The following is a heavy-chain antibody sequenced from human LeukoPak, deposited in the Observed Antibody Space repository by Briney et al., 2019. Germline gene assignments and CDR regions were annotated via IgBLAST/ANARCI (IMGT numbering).Heavy chain of an antibody. CDR2: MNPNSGNA. CDR1: GYTFTSYD. J-gene: IGHJ4*02. D-gene: IGHD7-27*01. CDR3: AIQSTGDRGYYFDY. V-gene: IGHV1-8*01. Sequence: ASVKVSCKASGYTFTSYDINWVRQATGQGLEWMGWMNPNSGNAGYAQKFQGRVTMTRNTSISTAYMELSSLRSEDTAVYYCAIQSTGDRGYYFDYWGQGTLVTVSS.